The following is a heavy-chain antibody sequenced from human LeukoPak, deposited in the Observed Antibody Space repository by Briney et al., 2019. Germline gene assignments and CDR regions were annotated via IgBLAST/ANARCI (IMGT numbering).Heavy chain of an antibody. D-gene: IGHD3-10*01. J-gene: IGHJ4*02. CDR3: ARPRVSYDSGSYSYYFDN. Sequence: GGSLRLSCAASGFTFSSYEMNWVRQAPGKGLEWVSYISSSGNTIYYTDSVKGRFTVSRDNAKNSLYLQMNSLRAEDTAVYYCARPRVSYDSGSYSYYFDNWGQGTLVTVSS. CDR2: ISSSGNTI. CDR1: GFTFSSYE. V-gene: IGHV3-48*03.